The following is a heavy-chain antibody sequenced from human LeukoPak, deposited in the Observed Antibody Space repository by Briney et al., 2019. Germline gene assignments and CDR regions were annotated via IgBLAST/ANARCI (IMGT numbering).Heavy chain of an antibody. D-gene: IGHD3-3*01. V-gene: IGHV4-59*01. Sequence: KPSETLSLTCTVSGGSISSYYWSWIRQPPGKGLEWIGYIYYSGSTNYNPSLKSRVTISVDTSKNQFSPKLSSVTAADTAVYYCASYDFWSGYGIDYWGQGTLVTVSS. CDR2: IYYSGST. CDR3: ASYDFWSGYGIDY. J-gene: IGHJ4*02. CDR1: GGSISSYY.